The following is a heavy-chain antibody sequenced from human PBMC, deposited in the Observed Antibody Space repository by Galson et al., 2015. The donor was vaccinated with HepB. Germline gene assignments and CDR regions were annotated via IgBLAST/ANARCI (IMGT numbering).Heavy chain of an antibody. Sequence: SLRLSCAVSGFPFSRNWMTWVRQAPGKGLEWVATMKQDGSGKFYVDSVKGRFTISRDNAKNSLYLQMNSLRAEDTAVYYCARDDDFWGQGTPVTVSS. CDR2: MKQDGSGK. V-gene: IGHV3-7*01. CDR3: ARDDDF. J-gene: IGHJ4*02. CDR1: GFPFSRNW.